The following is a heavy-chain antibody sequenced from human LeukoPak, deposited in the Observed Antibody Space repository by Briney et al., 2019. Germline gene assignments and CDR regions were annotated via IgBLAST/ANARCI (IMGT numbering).Heavy chain of an antibody. Sequence: PGGSLRLSCAASGFTFSSYAMSWVRQAPGKGLEWVSAISGSGGSTYYADSVKGRFTISRDNSKNTLYLQMNSLRAEDTAVYYCARPRMVRGVIDAFDIWGQGTMVTVSS. CDR2: ISGSGGST. D-gene: IGHD3-10*01. J-gene: IGHJ3*02. V-gene: IGHV3-23*01. CDR1: GFTFSSYA. CDR3: ARPRMVRGVIDAFDI.